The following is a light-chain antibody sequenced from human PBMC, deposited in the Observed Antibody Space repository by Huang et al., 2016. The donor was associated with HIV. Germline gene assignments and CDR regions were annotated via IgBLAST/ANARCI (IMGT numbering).Light chain of an antibody. CDR1: QSVGGY. CDR3: QQRTNWPPGFT. Sequence: EIVLTQSPATLSLSPGERATLSCRASQSVGGYLAWYQQKPGQAPRLLIYDASNRATGIPARFSGSGAGIDFTLTISSLEPEDFAVYYCQQRTNWPPGFTFGPGTKVDIK. CDR2: DAS. J-gene: IGKJ3*01. V-gene: IGKV3-11*01.